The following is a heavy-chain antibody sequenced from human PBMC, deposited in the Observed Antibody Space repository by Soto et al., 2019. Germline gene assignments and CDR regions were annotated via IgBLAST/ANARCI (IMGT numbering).Heavy chain of an antibody. CDR2: ISYDGNTK. J-gene: IGHJ4*02. Sequence: QVQLVESGGGVVQPGRSLRLSCAASGFTFSNYGMYWVRQAPGKGLDWVAVISYDGNTKHYADSVKGRVTISRDNSKNTLYLQMNSLRAEDTAVYYYARGLENFWSGYYSDYWGQGTLVTVSS. CDR1: GFTFSNYG. V-gene: IGHV3-30*03. CDR3: ARGLENFWSGYYSDY. D-gene: IGHD3-3*01.